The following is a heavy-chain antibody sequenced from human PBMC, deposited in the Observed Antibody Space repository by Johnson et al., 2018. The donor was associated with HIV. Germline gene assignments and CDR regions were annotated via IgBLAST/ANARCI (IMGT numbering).Heavy chain of an antibody. CDR3: TRVSLPPSYAFDC. CDR1: GFTLSNHW. J-gene: IGHJ3*01. V-gene: IGHV3-30*02. CDR2: IRYDGSNK. Sequence: QVQLVESGGGLVQPGGSLRLSCAASGFTLSNHWMSWVRQAPGKGLEWVAFIRYDGSNKYYADSVKGRFTISRDNSKNTLYLQMNSLKTEDTAVYYCTRVSLPPSYAFDCWGQGTMVTVSS.